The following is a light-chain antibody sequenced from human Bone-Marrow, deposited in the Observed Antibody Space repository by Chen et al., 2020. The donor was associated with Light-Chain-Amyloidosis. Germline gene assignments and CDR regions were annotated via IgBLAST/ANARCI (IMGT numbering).Light chain of an antibody. Sequence: IVLTHSPATLSLSPGERATLSCGASQSVSSYLAWYQQTPGQAPRLLIYDASNRATGIPARFSGSGSGTDFTRTISSLEPEDFAVYYWQQRSNWPITFGQGTRLEIK. J-gene: IGKJ5*01. CDR1: QSVSSY. CDR3: QQRSNWPIT. V-gene: IGKV3-11*01. CDR2: DAS.